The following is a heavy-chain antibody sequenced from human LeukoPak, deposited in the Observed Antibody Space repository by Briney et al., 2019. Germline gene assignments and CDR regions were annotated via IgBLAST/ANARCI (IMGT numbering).Heavy chain of an antibody. CDR2: INPNSGGT. Sequence: ASVKVSCKASGYTFTGYYMHWVRQAPGQGLEWMGWINPNSGGTNYAQKFQGRVTITADKSTSTAYMELSSLRSEDTAVYYCASYCSSTSCYSWGQGTLVTVSS. J-gene: IGHJ5*02. CDR3: ASYCSSTSCYS. D-gene: IGHD2-2*01. CDR1: GYTFTGYY. V-gene: IGHV1-2*02.